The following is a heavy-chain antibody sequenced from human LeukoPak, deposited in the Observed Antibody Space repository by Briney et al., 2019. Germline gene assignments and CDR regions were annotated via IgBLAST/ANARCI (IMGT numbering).Heavy chain of an antibody. CDR1: GFTFSSYS. J-gene: IGHJ4*02. CDR3: ARVGEYYDSSGYRDY. Sequence: GGSLRLSCAASGFTFSSYSMNWVRQAPGKGLEWVSSISSSSSYIYYADSVKGRFTISRDNAKNSLYLQMNSLRAEDTAVYYCARVGEYYDSSGYRDYWGQETLVTVSS. V-gene: IGHV3-21*01. D-gene: IGHD3-22*01. CDR2: ISSSSSYI.